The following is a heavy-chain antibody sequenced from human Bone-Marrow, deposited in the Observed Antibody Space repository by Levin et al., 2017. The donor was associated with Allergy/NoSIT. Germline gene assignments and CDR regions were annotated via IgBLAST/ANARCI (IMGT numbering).Heavy chain of an antibody. D-gene: IGHD2-2*01. CDR2: ISSSGSTI. CDR1: GFTFSDYY. Sequence: PGGSLRLSCAASGFTFSDYYMSWIRQAPGKGLEWVSYISSSGSTIYYADSVKGRFTISRDNAKNSLYLQMNSLRAEDTAVYYCARDRSDIVVVPAATISSSPDYGMDVWGQGTTVTVSS. CDR3: ARDRSDIVVVPAATISSSPDYGMDV. V-gene: IGHV3-11*01. J-gene: IGHJ6*02.